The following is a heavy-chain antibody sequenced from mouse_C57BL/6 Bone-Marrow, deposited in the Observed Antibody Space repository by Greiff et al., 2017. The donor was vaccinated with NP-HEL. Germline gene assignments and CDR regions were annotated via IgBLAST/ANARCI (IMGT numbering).Heavy chain of an antibody. Sequence: EVQLVESGPSLVRPSQTLSLTCTVTGFSINSDCYWIWIRQFPGNKLEYIGYTFYSGITYYNPSLESRTYITRDTSKNQFSLKLSSVTTEDTATYYCARGGHYYGSSWAWFAYWGQGTLVTVSA. CDR2: TFYSGIT. V-gene: IGHV3-3*01. J-gene: IGHJ3*01. CDR3: ARGGHYYGSSWAWFAY. D-gene: IGHD1-1*01. CDR1: GFSINSDCY.